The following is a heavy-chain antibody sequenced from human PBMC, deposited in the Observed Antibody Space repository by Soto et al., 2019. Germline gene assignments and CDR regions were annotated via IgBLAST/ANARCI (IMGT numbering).Heavy chain of an antibody. J-gene: IGHJ6*02. D-gene: IGHD3-9*01. Sequence: SETLSLTCTVSGGSISSGDYYWSWIRQPPGKGLEWIGYIYYSGSTYYNPSLKSRVTISVDTSKNQFSLKLSSVTAADTAVYYCARDSSVLRYFDRRGNYYGMDVWGQGTTVTVSS. CDR1: GGSISSGDYY. CDR3: ARDSSVLRYFDRRGNYYGMDV. CDR2: IYYSGST. V-gene: IGHV4-30-4*01.